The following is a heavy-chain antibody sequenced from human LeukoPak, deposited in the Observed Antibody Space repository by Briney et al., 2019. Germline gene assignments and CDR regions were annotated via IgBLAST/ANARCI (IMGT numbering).Heavy chain of an antibody. CDR2: INHSGST. J-gene: IGHJ3*02. V-gene: IGHV4-34*01. D-gene: IGHD5-12*01. Sequence: SETLSLTCAVYGGSFSGYYWSWIRQPPGKGLEWIGEINHSGSTNYNPSLKSRVTISVDTSKNQFSLKLSSVTAADTAVYYCARDGWLQLRAFDIWGQGTMVTVSS. CDR3: ARDGWLQLRAFDI. CDR1: GGSFSGYY.